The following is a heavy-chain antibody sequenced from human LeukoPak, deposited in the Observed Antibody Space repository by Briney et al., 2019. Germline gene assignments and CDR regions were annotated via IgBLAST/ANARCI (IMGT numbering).Heavy chain of an antibody. CDR2: ISTQSGNT. Sequence: GASVKVSCEASGYTLTSYGINWMRQAPGQGLEWMGWISTQSGNTNCAQKVQGRLTLTTDRSTNTGYMELRSLRSDDTAVYYCARAPTPHYDFWSGYFIPYHMDVWGQGTTVTVSS. J-gene: IGHJ6*02. V-gene: IGHV1-18*01. CDR1: GYTLTSYG. D-gene: IGHD3-3*01. CDR3: ARAPTPHYDFWSGYFIPYHMDV.